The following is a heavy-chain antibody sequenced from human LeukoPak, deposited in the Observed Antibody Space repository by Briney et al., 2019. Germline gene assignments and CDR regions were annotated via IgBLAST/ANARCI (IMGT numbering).Heavy chain of an antibody. CDR1: GGSISNYY. D-gene: IGHD1-26*01. CDR3: ARLRVGATSWYFDY. J-gene: IGHJ4*02. Sequence: PSETLSLTCTVSGGSISNYYWSWIRQPPGKGLEWIGNVFYSGSPNYNPSLKSRVTISVHTSKNQFSLKLSSVTAADTAVYYCARLRVGATSWYFDYWGQGTLVTVSS. CDR2: VFYSGSP. V-gene: IGHV4-59*08.